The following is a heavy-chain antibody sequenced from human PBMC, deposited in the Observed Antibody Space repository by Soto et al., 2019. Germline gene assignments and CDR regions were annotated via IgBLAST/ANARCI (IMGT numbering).Heavy chain of an antibody. J-gene: IGHJ3*02. Sequence: QVQLQQCGAGLLKPSETLSLTCAVYGGSFSGYYWSWIRQPPGQGLAWLGEINHSGRTNYNPSLKRRGTGPVDTSKSQFSLKPRSANAADTAGDYGARALWDGESIPRWAFDIWGQGTMVTVSS. V-gene: IGHV4-34*01. CDR3: ARALWDGESIPRWAFDI. CDR1: GGSFSGYY. CDR2: INHSGRT. D-gene: IGHD3-10*01.